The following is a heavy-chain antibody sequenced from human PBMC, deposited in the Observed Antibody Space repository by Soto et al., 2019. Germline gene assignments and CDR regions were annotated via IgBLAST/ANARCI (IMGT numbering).Heavy chain of an antibody. J-gene: IGHJ4*02. Sequence: GSLRLSCSASGFTFTSYAMSWVLQAPGKGLECVSGISGSGGDTKSADSVQGRFTISRDNFKNMLYLQMNSLRAEDTAVYYCAKHDFWTLYNTGLDSWGQGTLVTVSS. D-gene: IGHD3-3*01. CDR2: ISGSGGDT. V-gene: IGHV3-23*01. CDR3: AKHDFWTLYNTGLDS. CDR1: GFTFTSYA.